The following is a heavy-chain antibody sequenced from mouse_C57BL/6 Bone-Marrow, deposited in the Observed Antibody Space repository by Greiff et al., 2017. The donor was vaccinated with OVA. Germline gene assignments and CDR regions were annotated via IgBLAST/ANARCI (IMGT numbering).Heavy chain of an antibody. CDR2: INPNNGGT. CDR1: GYTFTDYY. D-gene: IGHD1-1*01. V-gene: IGHV1-26*01. J-gene: IGHJ1*03. Sequence: EVQLQQSGPELVKPGASVKISCKASGYTFTDYYMHWVKQSPGQSLEWIGDINPNNGGTSYNQKFKGKATLTVDKSSSTAYMELRSLTSEDSAVYYCARDYYGSTGYFDVWGTGTTVTVSS. CDR3: ARDYYGSTGYFDV.